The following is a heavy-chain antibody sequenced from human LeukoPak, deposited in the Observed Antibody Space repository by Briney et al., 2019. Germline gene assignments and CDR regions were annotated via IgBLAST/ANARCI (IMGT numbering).Heavy chain of an antibody. D-gene: IGHD5-12*01. CDR3: ARHGRPGYGGYENAFDI. Sequence: PSETLSLTCTVSGDSFSNYYWSWIRQPPGKGLEWIGYIYYSGSTNYNPSLKSRVTISVDTSKNQFSLKLSSVTAADTAVYYCARHGRPGYGGYENAFDIWGQGTMVTVSS. J-gene: IGHJ3*02. V-gene: IGHV4-59*08. CDR1: GDSFSNYY. CDR2: IYYSGST.